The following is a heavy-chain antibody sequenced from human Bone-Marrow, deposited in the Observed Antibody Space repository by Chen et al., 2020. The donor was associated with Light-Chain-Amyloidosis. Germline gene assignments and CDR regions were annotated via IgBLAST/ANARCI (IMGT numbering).Heavy chain of an antibody. Sequence: QVQLEQSGAEVKKPGASVKVSCKVSGYSLTEVSMHWVRQGPGKGLEWLGSFDPEDGERIYAQKFQGRVTMTEDTSTDTAYMELSSLRSDDTAVYYCATPWSSGAAFDYWGQGTLVTVSS. D-gene: IGHD1-26*01. CDR2: FDPEDGER. J-gene: IGHJ4*02. CDR1: GYSLTEVS. V-gene: IGHV1-24*01. CDR3: ATPWSSGAAFDY.